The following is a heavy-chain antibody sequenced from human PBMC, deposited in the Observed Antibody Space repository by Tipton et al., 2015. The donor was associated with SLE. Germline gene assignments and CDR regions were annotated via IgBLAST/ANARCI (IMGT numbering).Heavy chain of an antibody. V-gene: IGHV4-59*04. CDR2: IYHSGST. D-gene: IGHD3-16*01. CDR1: GGSISSYY. CDR3: ANDWGTWFDP. J-gene: IGHJ5*02. Sequence: LRLSCTVSGGSISSYYWTWIRQPPGKGLEWIGSIYHSGSTYYNPSLKSRVTISVDTSKNQFSLKLSSVTAADTAVYYCANDWGTWFDPWGQGTLVTVSS.